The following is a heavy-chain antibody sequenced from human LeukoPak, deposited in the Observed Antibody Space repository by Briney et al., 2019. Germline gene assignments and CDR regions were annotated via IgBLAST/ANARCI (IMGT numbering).Heavy chain of an antibody. V-gene: IGHV3-23*01. Sequence: GGSLRLSCAASGFTFSSYAMSWVRQAPGKGLEWVSAISGSGGSTYYAESVKGRFTISRDNSKNTLYLQMNSLRAEDTAVYYCAKDLNWYYYDSSGYPEHYFDYWGQGTLVTVSS. J-gene: IGHJ4*02. D-gene: IGHD3-22*01. CDR1: GFTFSSYA. CDR2: ISGSGGST. CDR3: AKDLNWYYYDSSGYPEHYFDY.